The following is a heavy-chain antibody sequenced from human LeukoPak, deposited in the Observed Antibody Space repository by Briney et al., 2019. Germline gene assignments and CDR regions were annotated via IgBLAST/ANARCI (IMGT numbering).Heavy chain of an antibody. CDR3: ARDSSSWYGNYYYYYYMDV. V-gene: IGHV1-2*02. J-gene: IGHJ6*03. CDR1: GYTFTDYY. CDR2: INPNSGGT. Sequence: GASVKVSCKASGYTFTDYYIHWVRQAPGQGLEWMGWINPNSGGTNYAQKLQGRVTMTTDTSTSTAYMELRSLRSDDTAVYYCARDSSSWYGNYYYYYYMDVWGKGTTVTISS. D-gene: IGHD6-13*01.